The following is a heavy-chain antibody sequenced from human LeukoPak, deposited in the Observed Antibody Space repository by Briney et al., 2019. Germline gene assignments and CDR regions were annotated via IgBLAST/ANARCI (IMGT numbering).Heavy chain of an antibody. D-gene: IGHD3-3*01. V-gene: IGHV4-61*08. CDR3: ARATIFGVVEYYGMDV. CDR2: IYYSGST. Sequence: SETLSLTCSVSGDSISSGAYYWSWIRQPPGKGLEWIGYIYYSGSTNYNPSLKSRVTISVDTSKNQFSLKLSSVTAADTAVYYCARATIFGVVEYYGMDVWGQGTTVTVSS. CDR1: GDSISSGAYY. J-gene: IGHJ6*02.